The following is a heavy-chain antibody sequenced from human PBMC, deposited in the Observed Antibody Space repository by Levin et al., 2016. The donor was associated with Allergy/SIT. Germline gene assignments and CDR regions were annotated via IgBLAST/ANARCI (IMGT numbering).Heavy chain of an antibody. V-gene: IGHV3-74*03. J-gene: IGHJ6*02. CDR3: ARRDTVVVKEKYCYGMDV. D-gene: IGHD2-21*01. CDR1: GFTFSEYW. Sequence: GESLKISCAASGFTFSEYWMHWVRQVPGKGLVWVSRIDSDGRSTTYADSVKGRFTISRDNAKNTLYLQMNSLRAEDTAVYYCARRDTVVVKEKYCYGMDVWGQGTTVTVSS. CDR2: IDSDGRST.